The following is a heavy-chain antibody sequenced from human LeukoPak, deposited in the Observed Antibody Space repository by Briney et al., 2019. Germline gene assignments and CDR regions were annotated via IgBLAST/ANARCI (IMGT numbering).Heavy chain of an antibody. CDR3: ARDPGYYYDSSGYPADI. D-gene: IGHD3-22*01. V-gene: IGHV3-21*01. J-gene: IGHJ3*02. CDR2: ISSSSSYI. CDR1: GFTFSSYS. Sequence: GGSLRLSCAASGFTFSSYSMNWVRQAPGKGLEWVSSISSSSSYIYYADSVKGRFTISRDNAKNSLYLQMNSLRAEDTAVYYCARDPGYYYDSSGYPADIWGQGTMVTVSS.